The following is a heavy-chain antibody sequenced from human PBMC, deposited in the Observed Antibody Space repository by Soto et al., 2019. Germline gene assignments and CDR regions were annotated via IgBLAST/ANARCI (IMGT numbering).Heavy chain of an antibody. Sequence: EVQLLETGGGSVHVGGSLRLSCAVSGFNLRNYEMNWVRQVPGKGLEWISKISGSNNNIYYADSVQGRFTISRDNANNVLFLQMNSLRAEDTATYHCATEELYGADCYFFKHWGQGTLVTVSS. D-gene: IGHD2-21*02. J-gene: IGHJ4*02. V-gene: IGHV3-48*03. CDR2: ISGSNNNI. CDR1: GFNLRNYE. CDR3: ATEELYGADCYFFKH.